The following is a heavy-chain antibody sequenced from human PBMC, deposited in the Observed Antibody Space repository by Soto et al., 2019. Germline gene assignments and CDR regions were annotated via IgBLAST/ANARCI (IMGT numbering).Heavy chain of an antibody. J-gene: IGHJ3*02. V-gene: IGHV3-7*01. CDR1: VFTFSSHW. D-gene: IGHD5-18*01. CDR3: ARDGGYSYGYSAFDI. CDR2: IKQDGSEK. Sequence: GGSLRLSCEASVFTFSSHWMTWVRQAPGKGLEWVANIKQDGSEKNYVASVKGRFTISRDNAKNTLYLQMNSLRAEDTAVYYCARDGGYSYGYSAFDIWGQGTMVTVSS.